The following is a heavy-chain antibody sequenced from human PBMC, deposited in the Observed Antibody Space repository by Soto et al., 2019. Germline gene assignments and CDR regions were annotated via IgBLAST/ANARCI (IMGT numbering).Heavy chain of an antibody. V-gene: IGHV4-4*02. CDR1: GGSISSSNW. CDR2: IYHSGST. CDR3: AREPYYYDGMDV. Sequence: QLQLQESGPGLVKPSVTLSLTCAVSGGSISSSNWWSWVRQPPGKGLEWIGEIYHSGSTTYNPSLKSRVTIAVGKSKTQFSLKLRSVTAADTAVYYCAREPYYYDGMDVWGQGTTVTVSS. J-gene: IGHJ6*02.